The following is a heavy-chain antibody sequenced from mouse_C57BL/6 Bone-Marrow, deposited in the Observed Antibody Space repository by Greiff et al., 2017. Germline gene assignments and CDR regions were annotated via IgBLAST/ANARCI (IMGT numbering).Heavy chain of an antibody. Sequence: EVQGVESGGDLVKPGGSLKLSCAASGFTFSSYGMSWVRQTPDKRLEWVATISSGGSYTYYPDSVKGRFTISRDNAKNTLYLQMSSLKSEDTAMXYYAKHGSSRVTFAYWGQGTLVTVSA. CDR2: ISSGGSYT. CDR1: GFTFSSYG. CDR3: AKHGSSRVTFAY. D-gene: IGHD3-3*01. J-gene: IGHJ3*01. V-gene: IGHV5-6*01.